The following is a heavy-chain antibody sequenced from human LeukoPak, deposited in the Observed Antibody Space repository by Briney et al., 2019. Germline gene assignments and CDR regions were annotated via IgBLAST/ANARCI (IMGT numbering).Heavy chain of an antibody. Sequence: GGSLRLSGAASGFTFSSYAMSWVRQAPGKRLEWVSTISGSGGRIYYADSVKGRFTISRDNSKNTLYLQMNSLRAEDTAVYYCSLPGYCGGDCYPDDYWGQGTLVTVSS. CDR2: ISGSGGRI. V-gene: IGHV3-23*01. D-gene: IGHD2-21*02. CDR3: SLPGYCGGDCYPDDY. J-gene: IGHJ4*02. CDR1: GFTFSSYA.